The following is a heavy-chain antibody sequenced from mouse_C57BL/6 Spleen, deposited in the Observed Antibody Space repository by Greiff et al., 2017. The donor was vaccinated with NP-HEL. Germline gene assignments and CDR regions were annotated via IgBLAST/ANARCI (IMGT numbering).Heavy chain of an antibody. V-gene: IGHV2-2*01. CDR2: IWSGGST. CDR1: GFSLTSYG. Sequence: VQLVESGPGLVQPSQSLSITCTVSGFSLTSYGVHWVRQSPGKGLEWLGVIWSGGSTDYNAAFISRLSISKDNSKSQVFFKMNSLQADDTAIYYCARFYDGYYFDYWGQGTTLTVSS. J-gene: IGHJ2*01. D-gene: IGHD2-3*01. CDR3: ARFYDGYYFDY.